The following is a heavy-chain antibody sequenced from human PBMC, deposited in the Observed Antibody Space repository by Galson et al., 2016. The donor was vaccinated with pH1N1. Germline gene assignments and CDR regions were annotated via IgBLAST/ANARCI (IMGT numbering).Heavy chain of an antibody. CDR1: GFTFSSYA. Sequence: SLRLSCAASGFTFSSYAMSWVRQAPGKGLEWVSAISGRGESTYYSDSVKGHLTISRDNSKNTLYLQINSLRTEDTAVYYCAKDLSSDYGDYGLDYWGQGTLVTVSS. CDR3: AKDLSSDYGDYGLDY. J-gene: IGHJ4*02. CDR2: ISGRGEST. D-gene: IGHD4-17*01. V-gene: IGHV3-23*01.